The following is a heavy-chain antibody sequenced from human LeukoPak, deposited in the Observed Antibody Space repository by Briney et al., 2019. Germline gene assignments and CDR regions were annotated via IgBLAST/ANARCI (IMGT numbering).Heavy chain of an antibody. CDR1: DDSFSTHY. D-gene: IGHD4-17*01. J-gene: IGHJ3*02. CDR3: ARDPTTVTKGFDI. CDR2: ISSIGST. Sequence: PSEILSLTCSVSDDSFSTHYWNWIRQPPGKGLEWIGYISSIGSTNYNPSLKSRVTISVDPSKNQFSLKMTSVTAPETAVYYCARDPTTVTKGFDIWGQGTMVTVSS. V-gene: IGHV4-59*11.